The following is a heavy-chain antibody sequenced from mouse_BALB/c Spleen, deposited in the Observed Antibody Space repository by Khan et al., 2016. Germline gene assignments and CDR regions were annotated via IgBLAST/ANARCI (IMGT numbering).Heavy chain of an antibody. CDR3: ARHDYVDY. J-gene: IGHJ2*01. CDR1: GYSITSDYA. CDR2: ISYSGST. Sequence: EVQLQESGPGLVKPSQSLSLTCTVTGYSITSDYAWNWIRQFPGNKLEWMGYISYSGSTSSNPSLKSRISITRDTSKNQFFLQLNSVTTEDTATYYCARHDYVDYWGQGTTLTVSS. V-gene: IGHV3-2*02.